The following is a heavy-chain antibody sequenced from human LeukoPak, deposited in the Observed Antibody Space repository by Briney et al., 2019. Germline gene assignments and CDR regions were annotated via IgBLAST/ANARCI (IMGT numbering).Heavy chain of an antibody. J-gene: IGHJ6*02. CDR3: ARVGCRGGSCSSRGDYYYGMDV. CDR2: ISSSGSYI. CDR1: GFTVSSNY. V-gene: IGHV3-21*01. Sequence: PGGSLRLSCAASGFTVSSNYMSWVRQAPGKGLEWVSSISSSGSYISYPDSVKGRFTISRDNAKNSLYLQMNSLRDEDTAVYYCARVGCRGGSCSSRGDYYYGMDVWGQGTTVTVSS. D-gene: IGHD2-15*01.